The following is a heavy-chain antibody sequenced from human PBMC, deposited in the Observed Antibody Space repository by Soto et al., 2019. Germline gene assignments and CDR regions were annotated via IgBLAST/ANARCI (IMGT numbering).Heavy chain of an antibody. CDR3: ASSPYYYDSSGPNETFDY. CDR2: IDPSDSYS. D-gene: IGHD3-22*01. CDR1: GYSFTSYW. V-gene: IGHV5-10-1*01. Sequence: PGESLKISCKGSGYSFTSYWISWVRQMPGKGLEWMGRIDPSDSYSNYSPSFQGHVTISADKSISTAYLQWSSLKASDTAMYYCASSPYYYDSSGPNETFDYWGQGTLVTVSS. J-gene: IGHJ4*02.